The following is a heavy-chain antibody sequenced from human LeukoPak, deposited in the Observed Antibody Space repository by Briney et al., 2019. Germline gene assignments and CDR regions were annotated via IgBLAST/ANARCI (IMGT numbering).Heavy chain of an antibody. Sequence: ASVKVSCMVSGNTLHELRIHWVRQAPGKGLVWMGGFDPEDHATYYAQNFQGRVTMTEGTSTAYMELTSLTEEDTAVYYCTTHDPRGGPPFYFDHWGQGTPVTVS. D-gene: IGHD3-10*01. CDR3: TTHDPRGGPPFYFDH. CDR2: FDPEDHAT. V-gene: IGHV1-24*01. CDR1: GNTLHELR. J-gene: IGHJ4*02.